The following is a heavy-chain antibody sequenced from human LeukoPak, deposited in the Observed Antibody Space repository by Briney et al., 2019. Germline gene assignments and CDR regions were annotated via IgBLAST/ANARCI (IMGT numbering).Heavy chain of an antibody. Sequence: SETLSLTCTVSGGSISSSSYYWGWIRQPPGKGLAWIGSIYYSGSTYYNPSLKSRVTISVDTSKNQFSLKLSSVTAADTAVYYCARHYGSGSYYPDFIDYWGQGTLVTVSS. V-gene: IGHV4-39*01. CDR2: IYYSGST. CDR3: ARHYGSGSYYPDFIDY. D-gene: IGHD3-10*01. J-gene: IGHJ4*02. CDR1: GGSISSSSYY.